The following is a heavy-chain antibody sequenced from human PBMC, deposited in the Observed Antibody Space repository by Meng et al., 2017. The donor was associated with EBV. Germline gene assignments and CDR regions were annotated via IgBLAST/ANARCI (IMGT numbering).Heavy chain of an antibody. Sequence: QITLKESGPTLVKPTQTLPLTCTFSGFSLSTRGVGVGWIRQPPGKALEWLALIYWDDDKRYSPSLKGRLTITKDTSKNQVVLSMTNMDPVDAATYYCAHIIAARPFDYWGQGTLVTVSS. V-gene: IGHV2-5*02. CDR1: GFSLSTRGVG. D-gene: IGHD6-6*01. CDR3: AHIIAARPFDY. CDR2: IYWDDDK. J-gene: IGHJ4*02.